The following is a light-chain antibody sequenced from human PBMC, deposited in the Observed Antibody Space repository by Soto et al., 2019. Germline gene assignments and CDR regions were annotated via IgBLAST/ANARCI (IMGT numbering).Light chain of an antibody. J-gene: IGKJ4*01. CDR1: QSVSSSY. V-gene: IGKV3-20*01. Sequence: ETVLTQSPGSLSLSPGERAPLSCRASQSVSSSYLAWYQQKPGQAPRLLIYGASSRATGIPDRFSGSGSGTDFTLTISRLEPEDFAVYYCQQYGSSPLTCGGGTKVEIK. CDR3: QQYGSSPLT. CDR2: GAS.